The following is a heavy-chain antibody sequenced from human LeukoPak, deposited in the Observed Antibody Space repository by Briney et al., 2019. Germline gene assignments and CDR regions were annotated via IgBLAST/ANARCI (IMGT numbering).Heavy chain of an antibody. D-gene: IGHD3-22*01. V-gene: IGHV4-39*01. J-gene: IGHJ5*02. CDR1: GDSISSSSYY. CDR2: IYYGGST. CDR3: AKSGHSYYYTPGDFS. Sequence: SETLSLTCTVSGDSISSSSYYWGWIRQPPGKGLEWIGSIYYGGSTYCNASLKSRVTISVDASKNQFSLKLSSVTAADTAVYYCAKSGHSYYYTPGDFSWGQGTLVTVSS.